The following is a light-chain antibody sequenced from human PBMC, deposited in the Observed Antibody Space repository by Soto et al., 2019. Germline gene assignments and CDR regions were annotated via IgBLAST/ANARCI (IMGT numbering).Light chain of an antibody. CDR3: QQYNSYSWT. Sequence: DIQMTQFPSTLSASVGDRVTITCRASQSLNNWLAWYQQKPGKAPKVLIYKASSLESGVSSRFSGSGSGTEFTLSITRLQPDDVATYYCQQYNSYSWTFGQGTKVEI. V-gene: IGKV1-5*03. CDR1: QSLNNW. CDR2: KAS. J-gene: IGKJ1*01.